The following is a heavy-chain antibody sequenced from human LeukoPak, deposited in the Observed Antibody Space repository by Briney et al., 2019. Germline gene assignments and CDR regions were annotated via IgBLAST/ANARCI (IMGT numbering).Heavy chain of an antibody. J-gene: IGHJ4*02. Sequence: ASVKVSCKASGGTFSSYAISWVRQAPGQGLEWMGRIIPILGIANYAQKFQGRVTITADKSTSTAYMELSSLRSEDTAVYYCASIPTEYYYDSSGSFDYWGQGTLVTVSS. D-gene: IGHD3-22*01. CDR2: IIPILGIA. CDR1: GGTFSSYA. CDR3: ASIPTEYYYDSSGSFDY. V-gene: IGHV1-69*04.